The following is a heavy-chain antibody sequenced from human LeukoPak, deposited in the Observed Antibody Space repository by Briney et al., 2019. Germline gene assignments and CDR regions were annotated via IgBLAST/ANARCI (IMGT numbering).Heavy chain of an antibody. CDR2: IYYSGST. CDR3: ARDRRYCSGGSCYSYPYAFDI. Sequence: PSETLSLTCTVSGGSISSYYWSWIRQPPGKGLEWIGYIYYSGSTNYNPSLKGRVTISVDTSKNQFSLKLSSVTAADTAVYYCARDRRYCSGGSCYSYPYAFDIWGQGTMVTVSS. V-gene: IGHV4-59*01. CDR1: GGSISSYY. J-gene: IGHJ3*02. D-gene: IGHD2-15*01.